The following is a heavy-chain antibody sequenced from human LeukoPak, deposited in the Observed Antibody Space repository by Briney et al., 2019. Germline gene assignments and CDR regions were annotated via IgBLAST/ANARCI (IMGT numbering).Heavy chain of an antibody. CDR1: EFTFSSYA. Sequence: GGSLRLSCAASEFTFSSYAMSWVRQAPGKGLEWVSAISRSGGTYYAASVKGRFTMSRDTSKNTLFLQMNNLRDEDTAIYYCAKDPQYSETSGHWGQGTLVTVSS. J-gene: IGHJ4*02. CDR2: ISRSGGT. D-gene: IGHD6-19*01. CDR3: AKDPQYSETSGH. V-gene: IGHV3-23*01.